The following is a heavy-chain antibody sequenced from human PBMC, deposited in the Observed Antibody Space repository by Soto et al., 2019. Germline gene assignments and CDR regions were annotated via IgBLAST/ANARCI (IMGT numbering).Heavy chain of an antibody. D-gene: IGHD2-2*01. CDR1: GFTFDDYA. J-gene: IGHJ4*02. V-gene: IGHV3-9*01. CDR2: ISWNSGSI. Sequence: EVQLVESGGGLVQPGRSLRLSCAASGFTFDDYAMHWVRQAPGKGLEWVSGISWNSGSIGYADSVKGRFTISRDNAKNSLYLQMNSLRAEDTALYYCAKDLSLCSSTSCYLGRGVFDYWGQGTLVTVSS. CDR3: AKDLSLCSSTSCYLGRGVFDY.